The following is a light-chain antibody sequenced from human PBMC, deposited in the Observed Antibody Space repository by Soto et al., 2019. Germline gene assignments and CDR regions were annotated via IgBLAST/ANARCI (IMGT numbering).Light chain of an antibody. V-gene: IGKV3-20*01. CDR1: QSVSRSL. CDR3: QQYNNWPPYT. Sequence: EIVLTQSPGTLSLSPGERATLSCRASQSVSRSLLAWYQQKPGQAPRLLIYGASTRATGIADRFSGSGSGTDFTLTISRLEPEDFAVYYCQQYNNWPPYTFGQGTKLEIK. J-gene: IGKJ2*01. CDR2: GAS.